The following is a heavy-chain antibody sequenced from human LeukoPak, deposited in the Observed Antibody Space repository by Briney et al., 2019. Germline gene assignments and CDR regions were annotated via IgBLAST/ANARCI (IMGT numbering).Heavy chain of an antibody. J-gene: IGHJ3*02. D-gene: IGHD6-13*01. CDR3: ASPMIAAAGTDDAFDI. Sequence: GASVKVSCKASGYTFTSYYMHWVRQAPGQGLEWMGIINPSGGSTSYAQKFQGRVTMTRDTSTGTVYMELSSLRSEDTAVYYCASPMIAAAGTDDAFDIWGQGTMVTVSS. V-gene: IGHV1-46*01. CDR2: INPSGGST. CDR1: GYTFTSYY.